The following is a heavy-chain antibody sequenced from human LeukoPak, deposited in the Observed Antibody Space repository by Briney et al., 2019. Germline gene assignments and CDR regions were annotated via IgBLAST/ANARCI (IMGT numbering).Heavy chain of an antibody. CDR3: ARDLEITAGGGYCSGGSCYEPSYFDP. CDR2: ISSSSSYI. Sequence: GGSLRLSCAASGFTFSSYAMSWVRQAPGKGLEWVSSISSSSSYIYYADSVKGRFTISRDNAKNSLYLQMNSLRAEDTAVYYCARDLEITAGGGYCSGGSCYEPSYFDPWGQGTLVTVSS. J-gene: IGHJ5*02. CDR1: GFTFSSYA. V-gene: IGHV3-21*01. D-gene: IGHD2-15*01.